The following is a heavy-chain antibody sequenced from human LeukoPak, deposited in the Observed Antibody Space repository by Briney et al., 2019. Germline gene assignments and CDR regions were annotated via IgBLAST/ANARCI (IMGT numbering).Heavy chain of an antibody. CDR2: IRSSRNYI. D-gene: IGHD3-16*01. V-gene: IGHV3-21*01. CDR1: GFTFSSYS. CDR3: ARDRWFGGHNAFDM. Sequence: PGGSLRLSCAASGFTFSSYSMNWVRQAPGKGLEWVSSIRSSRNYIYYADSVKGRFTISRDNAKNSLYLQMNSLRAEDTAVYYCARDRWFGGHNAFDMWGRGTMVTVSS. J-gene: IGHJ3*02.